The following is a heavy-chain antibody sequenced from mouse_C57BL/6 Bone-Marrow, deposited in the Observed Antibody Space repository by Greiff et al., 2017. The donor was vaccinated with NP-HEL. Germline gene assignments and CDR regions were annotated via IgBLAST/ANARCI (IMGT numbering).Heavy chain of an antibody. Sequence: EVQGVESGGDLVKPGGSLKLSCAASGFTFSSYGLSLVRQTPDKRLEWVATISSGGSYTYYPDSVKGRFTISRDNAKNTLYLQMSSLKSEDTAMYYCARHLGDFDYWGQGTTLTVSS. CDR2: ISSGGSYT. D-gene: IGHD4-1*01. CDR3: ARHLGDFDY. J-gene: IGHJ2*01. CDR1: GFTFSSYG. V-gene: IGHV5-6*01.